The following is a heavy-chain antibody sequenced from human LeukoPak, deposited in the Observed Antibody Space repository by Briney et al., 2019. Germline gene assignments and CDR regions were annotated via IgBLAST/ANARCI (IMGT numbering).Heavy chain of an antibody. V-gene: IGHV3-9*01. J-gene: IGHJ5*02. CDR3: AKDMGYSVYELQDTLLDT. Sequence: GRSLRLSCVASGFTFDDYAMHWVRQAPGKGLEWVSGISWNSGSIGYADSVKGRFTISRDKAKNSLYLQMNSLTAEDTAVYYCAKDMGYSVYELQDTLLDTWGQGTLVTVSS. D-gene: IGHD5/OR15-5a*01. CDR1: GFTFDDYA. CDR2: ISWNSGSI.